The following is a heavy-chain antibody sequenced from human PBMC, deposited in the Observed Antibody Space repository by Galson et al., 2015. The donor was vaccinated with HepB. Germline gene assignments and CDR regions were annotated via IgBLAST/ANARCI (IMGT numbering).Heavy chain of an antibody. V-gene: IGHV3-66*04. Sequence: SLRLSCAASGFTFSSYGMHWVRQAPGKGLEWVSVIYSGGSTYYADSVKGRFTISRDNSKNTLYLQMNSLRAEDTAVYYCARHAPPLTGPALDAFDIWGQGTMVTVSS. CDR1: GFTFSSYG. CDR2: IYSGGST. D-gene: IGHD7-27*01. J-gene: IGHJ3*02. CDR3: ARHAPPLTGPALDAFDI.